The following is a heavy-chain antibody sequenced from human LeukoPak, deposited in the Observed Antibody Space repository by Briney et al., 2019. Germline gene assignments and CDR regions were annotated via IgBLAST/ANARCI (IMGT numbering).Heavy chain of an antibody. CDR2: ISSSSSTI. CDR1: GFTFSSYS. J-gene: IGHJ5*02. CDR3: ARGGWQLLSYGWFDP. V-gene: IGHV3-48*01. D-gene: IGHD2-15*01. Sequence: PGGSLRLSCAASGFTFSSYSMNWVRQAPGKGLEWVAYISSSSSTIYYADSVKGRFTISRDNAKNSLYLQMNSLRAEDTAVYYCARGGWQLLSYGWFDPWGQGTLVTVSS.